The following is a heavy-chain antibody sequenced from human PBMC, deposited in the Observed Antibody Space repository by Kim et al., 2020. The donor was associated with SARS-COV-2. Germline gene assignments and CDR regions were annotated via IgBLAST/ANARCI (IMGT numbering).Heavy chain of an antibody. CDR2: ISSSSSYI. V-gene: IGHV3-21*01. J-gene: IGHJ4*02. CDR3: AIENGSSSWHGGFDY. Sequence: GASLRLSCAASGFTFSSYSMNWVRQAPGKGLEWVSSISSSSSYIYYADSVKGRFTISRDNAKNSLYLQMYSLRAEDTAVYYYAIENGSSSWHGGFDYWGQGTLVTVSS. CDR1: GFTFSSYS. D-gene: IGHD6-13*01.